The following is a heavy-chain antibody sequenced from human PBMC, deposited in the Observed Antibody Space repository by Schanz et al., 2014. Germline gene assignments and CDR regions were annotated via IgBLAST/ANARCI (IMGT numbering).Heavy chain of an antibody. J-gene: IGHJ6*02. CDR1: GYTFTSYY. Sequence: QVQLVQSGAEVKKPGVSVKVSCKASGYTFTSYYMHWVRQDPGQGLEWMGRIIPILDKTNYAQKFQGRVTMTADKSTSTVYMEVSGLRSEDTAVYYCAKVDRTRYYAMDVWGQGTTVTVSS. CDR3: AKVDRTRYYAMDV. CDR2: IIPILDKT. V-gene: IGHV1-46*01. D-gene: IGHD3-9*01.